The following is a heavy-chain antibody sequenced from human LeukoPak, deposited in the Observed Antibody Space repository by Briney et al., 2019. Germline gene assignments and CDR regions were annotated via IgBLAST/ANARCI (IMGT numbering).Heavy chain of an antibody. CDR2: ISYDESNK. CDR1: GFTFSSYA. D-gene: IGHD3-10*01. CDR3: ARSLSQYYYYGMDV. J-gene: IGHJ6*02. Sequence: PGRSLRLSCAASGFTFSSYAMHWVRQAPGKGLEWVAVISYDESNKYYADSVKGRFTISRNNSKNTLYLQMNSLRGEDMAVYYCARSLSQYYYYGMDVWGQGTTVTISS. V-gene: IGHV3-30-3*01.